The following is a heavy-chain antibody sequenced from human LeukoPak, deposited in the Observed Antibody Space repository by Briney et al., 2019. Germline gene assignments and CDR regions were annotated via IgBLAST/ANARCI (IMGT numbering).Heavy chain of an antibody. CDR1: GYTFSDYY. V-gene: IGHV1-2*02. J-gene: IGHJ3*02. D-gene: IGHD6-19*01. CDR3: ARGEYRSGYKSDAFDI. CDR2: IDPNNGGT. Sequence: GASVKVSCKASGYTFSDYYIRWLRQAPGQPFEWMGWIDPNNGGTKIAQKFQGRVTMTRDASITTDYMDLSGLSSDDAAVYYCARGEYRSGYKSDAFDIWGQGTMVTVSS.